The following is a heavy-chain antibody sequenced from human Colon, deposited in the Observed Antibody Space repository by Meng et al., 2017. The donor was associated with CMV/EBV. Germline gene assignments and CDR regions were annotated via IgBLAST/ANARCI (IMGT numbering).Heavy chain of an antibody. CDR1: GYSFATYW. D-gene: IGHD3-9*01. J-gene: IGHJ6*02. CDR3: ARAAYYDILTGYYSDDFYGMDV. V-gene: IGHV5-51*01. Sequence: SCKGSGYSFATYWIAWVRQMPGEGLEWMGTIYPGDSDTRYSPSFQGQVTISADNSITTAYLQWSRLKASDTAMYYCARAAYYDILTGYYSDDFYGMDVWGQGTTVTVSS. CDR2: IYPGDSDT.